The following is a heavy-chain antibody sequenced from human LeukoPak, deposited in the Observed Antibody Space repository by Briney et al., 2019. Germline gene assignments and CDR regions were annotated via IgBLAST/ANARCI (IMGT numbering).Heavy chain of an antibody. CDR3: ARAGGSGSYDY. Sequence: SETLSLTCAVSGYSITSGYNWGWIRQPPGKGLEWIGSIYHSGSTYYNPSLKSRVTISVDTSKNQFSLKLSSVTAADTAVYYCARAGGSGSYDYWGQGTLVTVSS. CDR2: IYHSGST. J-gene: IGHJ4*02. CDR1: GYSITSGYN. D-gene: IGHD3-10*01. V-gene: IGHV4-38-2*01.